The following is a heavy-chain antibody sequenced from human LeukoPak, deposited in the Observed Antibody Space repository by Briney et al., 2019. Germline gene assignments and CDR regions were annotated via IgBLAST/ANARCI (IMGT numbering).Heavy chain of an antibody. CDR1: GFTFSSYA. J-gene: IGHJ3*02. D-gene: IGHD3-10*01. CDR2: ISSNGGST. V-gene: IGHV3-64*01. Sequence: GGSLRLSCAASGFTFSSYAMHWVRQAPGKGLEYVSAISSNGGSTYYANSVKGRFTISRDNSKNTLYLQMGSLRAEDMAVYYCARGAYGSGSYYNDDAFDIWGQETMVTVSS. CDR3: ARGAYGSGSYYNDDAFDI.